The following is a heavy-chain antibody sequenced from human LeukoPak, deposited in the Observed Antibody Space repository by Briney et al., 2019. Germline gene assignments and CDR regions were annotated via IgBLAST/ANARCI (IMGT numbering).Heavy chain of an antibody. CDR1: GGSLSSHF. CDR3: ARFSSGCSTASCYLTY. CDR2: IYYTGTT. Sequence: SETLSLTCTVSGGSLSSHFWSWIRQPPGKGLELIGHIYYTGTTYYNPSLNSRVTISLDMSRNQFSLRLTSVTAADTAVYYCARFSSGCSTASCYLTYWGQGTLVTVSS. D-gene: IGHD2-2*01. V-gene: IGHV4-59*11. J-gene: IGHJ4*02.